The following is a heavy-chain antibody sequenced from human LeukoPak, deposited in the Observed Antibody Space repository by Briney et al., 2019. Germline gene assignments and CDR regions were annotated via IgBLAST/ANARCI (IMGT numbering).Heavy chain of an antibody. J-gene: IGHJ4*02. V-gene: IGHV4-39*01. CDR2: IYTGGHT. D-gene: IGHD6-19*01. Sequence: PSETLSLTCTLSGGSDTRRTFSWAWICQPPGKGLEWIGDIYTGGHTYYNPSLKSRVTMSVDTSKNQCSLKLSSVTAADTAVYYCARRGTASSGSYYFDHWGQGTLVTVSS. CDR3: ARRGTASSGSYYFDH. CDR1: GGSDTRRTFS.